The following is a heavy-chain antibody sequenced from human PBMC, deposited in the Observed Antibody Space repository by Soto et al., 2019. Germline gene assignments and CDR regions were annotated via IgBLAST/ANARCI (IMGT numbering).Heavy chain of an antibody. V-gene: IGHV1-2*04. Sequence: ASVKVSCKASGYTFTGYYMHWVRQAPGQGLEWMGWINPNSGGTNYAQKFQGWVTMTRDTSISTAYMELSRLRSDDTAVYYCARDGLGDYDYFDYWGQGTLVTVSS. D-gene: IGHD3-16*01. CDR3: ARDGLGDYDYFDY. CDR1: GYTFTGYY. J-gene: IGHJ4*02. CDR2: INPNSGGT.